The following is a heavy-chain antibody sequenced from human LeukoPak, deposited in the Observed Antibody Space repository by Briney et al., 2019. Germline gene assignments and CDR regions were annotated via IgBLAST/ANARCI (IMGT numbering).Heavy chain of an antibody. CDR2: INLNSGGA. CDR3: ARRGAGTGSGGVY. Sequence: ASVKVSCKASGYTFTGYYMHWVRQAPTQGLEWMGWINLNSGGANYAQKFQGRVTMTRDTSISTAYMELNRLTSDDTAVYYCARRGAGTGSGGVYWGEEPLVTVSS. V-gene: IGHV1-2*02. J-gene: IGHJ4*02. CDR1: GYTFTGYY. D-gene: IGHD3-10*01.